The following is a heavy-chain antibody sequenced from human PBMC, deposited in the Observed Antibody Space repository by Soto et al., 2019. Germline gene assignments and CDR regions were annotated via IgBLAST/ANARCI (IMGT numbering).Heavy chain of an antibody. V-gene: IGHV4-39*01. CDR2: IYYSGST. CDR3: ARRRDGSGYVGGAFDI. D-gene: IGHD5-12*01. CDR1: GGSISSSSYY. J-gene: IGHJ3*02. Sequence: SETLSLTCTVSGGSISSSSYYWGWIRQPPGKGLEWIGSIYYSGSTYYNPSLKSRVTISVDTSKNQFSLKLSSVTAADTAVYYCARRRDGSGYVGGAFDIWGQGTMVTVSS.